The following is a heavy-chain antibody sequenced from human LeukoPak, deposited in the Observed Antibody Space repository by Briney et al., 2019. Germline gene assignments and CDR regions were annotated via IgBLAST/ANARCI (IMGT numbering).Heavy chain of an antibody. V-gene: IGHV3-23*01. Sequence: GGSLRLSCAASGFTFSSYGMSWVRQAPGKGLEWVSAISGSGGSTYYADSVKGRFTISRDNSKNTLYLQMNSLRAADTAVYYCARDHHRRLYDSQARDTFDIWGQGTMVTVSS. CDR2: ISGSGGST. CDR1: GFTFSSYG. CDR3: ARDHHRRLYDSQARDTFDI. D-gene: IGHD3-22*01. J-gene: IGHJ3*02.